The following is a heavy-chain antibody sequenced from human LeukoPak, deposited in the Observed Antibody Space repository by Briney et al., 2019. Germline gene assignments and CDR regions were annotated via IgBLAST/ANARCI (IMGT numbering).Heavy chain of an antibody. J-gene: IGHJ5*02. CDR1: GFTFGSYA. CDR2: ISYDGSNK. Sequence: GRSLRLSCAASGFTFGSYAMHWVRQAPGKGLEWVAVISYDGSNKYYADSVKGRFTISRDNSKNTLYLQMNSLRAEDTAVYYCARDPSGSYYNWFDPWGQGTLVTVSS. V-gene: IGHV3-30-3*01. D-gene: IGHD1-26*01. CDR3: ARDPSGSYYNWFDP.